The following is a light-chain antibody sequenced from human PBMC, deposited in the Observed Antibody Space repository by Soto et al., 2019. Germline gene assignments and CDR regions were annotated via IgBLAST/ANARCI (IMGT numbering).Light chain of an antibody. CDR1: QSIRSY. CDR2: GAS. V-gene: IGKV3-15*01. J-gene: IGKJ2*01. Sequence: EVVLTQSPATLSVSPGETATLSCRASQSIRSYLAWYQQKAGQSPRLLIYGASMRATGVPTRFSGSGSGTVFTLTISSLQSEDFALYYCQHYNNWPPDYTFGQGTKVEIK. CDR3: QHYNNWPPDYT.